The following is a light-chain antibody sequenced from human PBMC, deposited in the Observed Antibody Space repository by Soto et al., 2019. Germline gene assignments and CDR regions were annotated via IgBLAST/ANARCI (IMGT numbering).Light chain of an antibody. CDR1: HDVSSR. V-gene: IGKV3-15*01. CDR2: DAS. Sequence: EIVMTQSPVTLSVSPRERATLSCRASHDVSSRLAWYQQKPGQAPRLLIYDASTRATGLPARFSGSGSGTEFTLTISSLQSEDFAVYYCQHYTNWPLTFGGGTTV. CDR3: QHYTNWPLT. J-gene: IGKJ4*01.